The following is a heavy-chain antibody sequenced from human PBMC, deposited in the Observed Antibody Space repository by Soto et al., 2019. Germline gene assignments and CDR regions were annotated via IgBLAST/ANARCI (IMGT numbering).Heavy chain of an antibody. CDR3: ARAPSGWYSGLDY. CDR1: GFTFSSYA. J-gene: IGHJ4*02. Sequence: QVQLVESGGGVVQPGRSLRLSCAASGFTFSSYAMHWVRQAPGKGLEWVAVISYDGSNKYYADSVKGRFTISRDNSKNTLYLQMNSLRAEDTAVYYCARAPSGWYSGLDYWGQGTLVTVSS. D-gene: IGHD6-19*01. V-gene: IGHV3-30-3*01. CDR2: ISYDGSNK.